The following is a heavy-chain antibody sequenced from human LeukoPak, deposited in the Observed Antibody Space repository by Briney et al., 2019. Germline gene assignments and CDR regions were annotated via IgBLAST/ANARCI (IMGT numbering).Heavy chain of an antibody. V-gene: IGHV1-69*04. CDR2: IIPILGIA. J-gene: IGHJ4*02. CDR1: GGTFSSYA. Sequence: SVKVSCKASGGTFSSYAISWVRQAPGQGLEWMGRIIPILGIANYAQKFQGRVTITADKSTSTAYMELSSLRSEDTAVYYCAEEEMATTFAFDYWGQGTLVTVSS. CDR3: AEEEMATTFAFDY. D-gene: IGHD5-24*01.